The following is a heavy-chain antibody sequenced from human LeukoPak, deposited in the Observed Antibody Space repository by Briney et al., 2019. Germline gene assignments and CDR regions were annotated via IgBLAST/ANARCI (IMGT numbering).Heavy chain of an antibody. CDR1: GFTFSSYE. CDR3: ARDRGTRGYYDSSGYFPYYFDY. V-gene: IGHV3-48*03. J-gene: IGHJ4*02. CDR2: ISSSGSTI. D-gene: IGHD3-22*01. Sequence: HPGGSLRPSCAASGFTFSSYEMNWVRQAPGKGLEWVSYISSSGSTIYYADSVKGRFTISRDNAKNSLYLQMNSLRAEDTAVYYCARDRGTRGYYDSSGYFPYYFDYWGQGTLVTVSS.